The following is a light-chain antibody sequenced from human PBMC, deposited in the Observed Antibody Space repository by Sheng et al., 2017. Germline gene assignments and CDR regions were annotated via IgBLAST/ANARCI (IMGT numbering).Light chain of an antibody. J-gene: IGKJ2*01. CDR2: AAS. CDR1: QSVTSNY. V-gene: IGKV1-9*01. CDR3: QQLNSYPYT. Sequence: LLQSPGTLSLSPGERATLSCRASQSVTSNYLAWYQQKPGKAPNLLIYAASTLQTGVPSRFSGSGSGTEFTLTISSLQPEDFATYYCQQLNSYPYTFGQGTKLEIK.